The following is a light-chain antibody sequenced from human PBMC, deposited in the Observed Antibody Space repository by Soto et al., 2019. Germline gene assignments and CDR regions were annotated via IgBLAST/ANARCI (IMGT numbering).Light chain of an antibody. J-gene: IGLJ3*02. Sequence: QSVLTQPPSASGTPGQRVTISCSGSNSNIGSNTVNWYQQLPGTAPKLLIYYDNLRPSGVPDRISGSKSGTSASLAITGLQAEDEADYYCQSYDTSLSGSVFGGGTKLTVL. V-gene: IGLV1-44*01. CDR3: QSYDTSLSGSV. CDR1: NSNIGSNT. CDR2: YDN.